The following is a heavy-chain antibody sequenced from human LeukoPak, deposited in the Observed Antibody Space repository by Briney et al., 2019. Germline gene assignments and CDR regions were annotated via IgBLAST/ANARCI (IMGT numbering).Heavy chain of an antibody. CDR3: ARESFARGWLNWFDP. Sequence: GGSLRLSCAASGFTFSSYAMSWVRQAPGKGLEWVSAISGSSGSTYYADSVKGRLTISRDNSKNTLYLQMNSLRAEDTAVYYCARESFARGWLNWFDPWGQGTLVTVSS. CDR2: ISGSSGST. J-gene: IGHJ5*02. V-gene: IGHV3-23*01. CDR1: GFTFSSYA. D-gene: IGHD6-19*01.